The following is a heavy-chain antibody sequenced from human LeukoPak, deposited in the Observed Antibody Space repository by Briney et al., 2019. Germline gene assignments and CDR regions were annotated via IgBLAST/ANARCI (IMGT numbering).Heavy chain of an antibody. D-gene: IGHD3-10*01. CDR2: ISSSSYT. CDR3: ARAYQDFMVRGVIFWFDP. Sequence: GGSLRLSCAASGFTFSDYYMSWIRQAPGKGLEWVSYISSSSYTNYADSVKGRFTISRDNAKNSLYLQMNSLRAADTAVYYCARAYQDFMVRGVIFWFDPWGQGTLVTVSS. J-gene: IGHJ5*02. V-gene: IGHV3-11*06. CDR1: GFTFSDYY.